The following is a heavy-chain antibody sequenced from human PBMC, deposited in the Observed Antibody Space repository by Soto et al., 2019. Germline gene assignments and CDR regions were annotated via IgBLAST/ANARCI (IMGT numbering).Heavy chain of an antibody. D-gene: IGHD3-22*01. CDR2: ISYDGSNK. J-gene: IGHJ6*03. CDR1: GFTFSSYG. V-gene: IGHV3-30*18. CDR3: AKGSLNYYDSSGYSSDDYMDV. Sequence: GESLKISCAASGFTFSSYGMHWVRQAPGKGLEWVAVISYDGSNKYYADSVKGRFTISRDNSKNTLYLQMNSLRAEDTAVYYCAKGSLNYYDSSGYSSDDYMDVWGKGTTVTVSS.